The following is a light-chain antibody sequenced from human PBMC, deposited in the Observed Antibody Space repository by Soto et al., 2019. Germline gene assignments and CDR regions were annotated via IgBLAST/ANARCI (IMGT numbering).Light chain of an antibody. J-gene: IGKJ4*01. Sequence: IQMTQSPSSLSASVGDRVTITCRASQDIRNDLGWYQQKTGNAPKRLIYAASSLQRGVPSRFSGSGSGTEFTLTISSLQPEDFALDDCQQHNSYPLTFGGGTRVEIK. CDR2: AAS. V-gene: IGKV1-17*01. CDR1: QDIRND. CDR3: QQHNSYPLT.